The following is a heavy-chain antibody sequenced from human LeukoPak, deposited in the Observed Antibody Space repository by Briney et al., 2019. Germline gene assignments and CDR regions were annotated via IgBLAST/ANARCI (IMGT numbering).Heavy chain of an antibody. CDR1: GDSVSSNSAA. Sequence: SQTLSLTCAISGDSVSSNSAAWNWIRQSPSRGLEWLGRTYYRSKWYNDYAVSVKSRITINPDTSKNQFSLKLSSVTAADTAVYYCAREHSGSYLGPNDGDAFDIWGQGTMVTVSS. V-gene: IGHV6-1*01. D-gene: IGHD1-26*01. CDR2: TYYRSKWYN. J-gene: IGHJ3*02. CDR3: AREHSGSYLGPNDGDAFDI.